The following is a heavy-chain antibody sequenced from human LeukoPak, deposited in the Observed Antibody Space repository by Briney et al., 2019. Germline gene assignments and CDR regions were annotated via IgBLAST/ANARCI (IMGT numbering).Heavy chain of an antibody. J-gene: IGHJ4*02. CDR3: ARDSDFWSGYYYFDY. CDR2: IYHSGST. D-gene: IGHD3-3*01. V-gene: IGHV4-30-4*08. Sequence: PSETLSLTCTVSGGSISRADYYWSWIRQPPGKGLEWIGYIYHSGSTYYNPSLKSRATISVDTSKNQFSLKLSSVTAADTAVYYCARDSDFWSGYYYFDYWGQGTLVTVSS. CDR1: GGSISRADYY.